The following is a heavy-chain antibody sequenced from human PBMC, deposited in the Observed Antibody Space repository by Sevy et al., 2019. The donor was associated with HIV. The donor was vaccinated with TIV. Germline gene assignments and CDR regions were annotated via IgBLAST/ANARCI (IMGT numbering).Heavy chain of an antibody. CDR2: VYYVGNS. D-gene: IGHD2-21*01. Sequence: SETLSLTCTVSGGSITSSGHYWGWIRQSPGKGLEWIGAVYYVGNSYANPSLTSRVTISADTSKNLFSLSLISLPAADTAIYYCARVAGGENYDYGIDVWGLGTSVTVSS. CDR1: GGSITSSGHY. CDR3: ARVAGGENYDYGIDV. J-gene: IGHJ6*02. V-gene: IGHV4-39*01.